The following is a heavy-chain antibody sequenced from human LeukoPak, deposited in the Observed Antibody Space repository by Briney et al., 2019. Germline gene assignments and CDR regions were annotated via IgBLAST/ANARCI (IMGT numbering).Heavy chain of an antibody. D-gene: IGHD1-7*01. CDR1: GFTFSSYW. CDR2: IYPSGGT. V-gene: IGHV3-53*01. Sequence: GGSLRLSCAASGFTFSSYWMHWVRQAPGKGLEWVSVIYPSGGTYYADSVKGRFTISRDDSKNTLYLQMNSLRAEDTAVYYCAREVTGTIDYWGQGTLVTVSS. CDR3: AREVTGTIDY. J-gene: IGHJ4*02.